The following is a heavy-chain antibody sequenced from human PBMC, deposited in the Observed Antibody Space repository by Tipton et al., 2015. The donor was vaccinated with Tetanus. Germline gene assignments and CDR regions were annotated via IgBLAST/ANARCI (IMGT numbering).Heavy chain of an antibody. CDR1: GFTFSTTW. V-gene: IGHV3-7*01. D-gene: IGHD5-24*01. CDR3: ARGSGFTGYNN. CDR2: INEDGSET. J-gene: IGHJ4*02. Sequence: SLRLSCAASGFTFSTTWISWVRQAPGKGLEWVANINEDGSETYYGDSVKGRFTISRDNAKNPVYLQMNILKVEDTAIYFCARGSGFTGYNNWGQGTLVPVSS.